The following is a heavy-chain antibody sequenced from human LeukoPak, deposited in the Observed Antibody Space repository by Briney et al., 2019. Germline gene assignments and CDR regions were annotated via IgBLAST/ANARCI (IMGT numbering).Heavy chain of an antibody. J-gene: IGHJ5*02. CDR3: ARDLVGYSSYGNWFDP. CDR1: GYSFTSYG. Sequence: ASVKVSCKASGYSFTSYGISWVRQAPGQGLEWMGWISAYNGNTNYAQKLQGRVTMTTDTSTSTAYMELRSLRSDDTAVYYCARDLVGYSSYGNWFDPWGQGTLVTVSS. CDR2: ISAYNGNT. V-gene: IGHV1-18*04. D-gene: IGHD5-12*01.